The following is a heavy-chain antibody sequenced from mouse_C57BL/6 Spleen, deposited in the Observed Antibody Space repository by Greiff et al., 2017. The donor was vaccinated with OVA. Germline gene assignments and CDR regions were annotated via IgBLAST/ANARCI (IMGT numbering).Heavy chain of an antibody. CDR1: GFTFSDYY. D-gene: IGHD2-4*01. J-gene: IGHJ2*01. CDR2: INYDGSST. Sequence: VQLKESEGGLVQPGSSMKLSCTASGFTFSDYYMAWVRQVPEKGLEWVANINYDGSSTYYLDSLKSRFIISRDNAKNILYLQMSSLKSEDTATYYCARVYYDYDGGYYFDYWGQGTTLTVSS. CDR3: ARVYYDYDGGYYFDY. V-gene: IGHV5-16*01.